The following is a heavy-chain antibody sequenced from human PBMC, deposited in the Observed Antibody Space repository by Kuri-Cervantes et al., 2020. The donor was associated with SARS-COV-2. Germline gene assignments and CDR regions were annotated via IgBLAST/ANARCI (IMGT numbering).Heavy chain of an antibody. Sequence: SQTLSLTCAISGDSVSSNSAAWNWIRQSPSRGLEWLGRTYYRSKWYNDYAVSVKSRITINPDTSKNQFSLQLNSVTPEDTAVYYCARDTGRRDSRLYYYYYGMDVWGQGTTVTVSS. CDR2: TYYRSKWYN. J-gene: IGHJ6*02. CDR3: ARDTGRRDSRLYYYYYGMDV. CDR1: GDSVSSNSAA. V-gene: IGHV6-1*01. D-gene: IGHD3-22*01.